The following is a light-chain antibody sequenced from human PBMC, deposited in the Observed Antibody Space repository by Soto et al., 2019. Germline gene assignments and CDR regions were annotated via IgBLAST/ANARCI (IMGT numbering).Light chain of an antibody. V-gene: IGKV3-20*01. Sequence: EVVLTQSPATLSVSPGERATLSCMASQSVSSNLAWYQQKPGQAPRLLIYGASSRATGIPDRFSGNGSGTDFTLTFSRLEHEDVAVYDCQQYGSSTLTFGGGTKVDI. J-gene: IGKJ4*01. CDR1: QSVSSN. CDR3: QQYGSSTLT. CDR2: GAS.